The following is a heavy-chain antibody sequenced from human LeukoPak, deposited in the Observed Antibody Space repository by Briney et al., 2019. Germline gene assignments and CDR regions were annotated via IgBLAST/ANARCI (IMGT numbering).Heavy chain of an antibody. Sequence: GGSLRLSGAASGFTFSNSWMSWVRQAPGKGLEWVATIKPDGSAQYYVDSVKGRFTISRDNAKNSLFLQINSLRAEDTAVYYCARDPTYYLRYGYFDSWGQGTLVTVSS. CDR3: ARDPTYYLRYGYFDS. V-gene: IGHV3-7*01. D-gene: IGHD1-26*01. J-gene: IGHJ4*02. CDR2: IKPDGSAQ. CDR1: GFTFSNSW.